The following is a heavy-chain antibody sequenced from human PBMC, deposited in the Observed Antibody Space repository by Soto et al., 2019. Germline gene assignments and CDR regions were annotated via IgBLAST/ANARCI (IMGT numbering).Heavy chain of an antibody. D-gene: IGHD2-15*01. CDR3: ARVGSTAWY. CDR1: GFTFSSYW. CDR2: IDGAGRST. V-gene: IGHV3-74*01. Sequence: EVQLVESGGGLVQPGGSLRLSCAASGFTFSSYWMHWVRQPPGKGLVWVSRIDGAGRSTNYADSVKGRFTISRDNAKNTRYLQMTSLSAEDTAVSYFARVGSTAWYWGQGTLVTVSS. J-gene: IGHJ4*02.